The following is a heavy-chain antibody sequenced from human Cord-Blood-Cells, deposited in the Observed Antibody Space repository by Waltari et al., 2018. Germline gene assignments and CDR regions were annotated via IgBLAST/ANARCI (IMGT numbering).Heavy chain of an antibody. CDR1: GYSFTSYW. J-gene: IGHJ3*02. D-gene: IGHD3-10*01. V-gene: IGHV5-51*01. CDR2: IYPGDSDT. Sequence: EVQLVQSGAEVKKPRESLKISCKGSGYSFTSYWIGWVRQMPGKGREWMGIIYPGDSDTRYSPSFQGQVTISADKSISTAYLQWSSLKASDTAMYYCARPAMVRGVITPLDGAFDIWGQGTMVTVSS. CDR3: ARPAMVRGVITPLDGAFDI.